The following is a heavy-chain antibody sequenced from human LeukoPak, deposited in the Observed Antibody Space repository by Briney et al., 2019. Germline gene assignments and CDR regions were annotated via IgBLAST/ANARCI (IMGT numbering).Heavy chain of an antibody. CDR2: IYYSGSI. Sequence: SQTLSLTCTVSGGSISSGGYYWSWIRQHPGKGLEWIGYIYYSGSIYYNPSLKSRVTISVDTSKNQFSLKLSSVTAADTAVYYRARGGDGFYDSSGYYYTWGQGTLVTVSS. CDR3: ARGGDGFYDSSGYYYT. CDR1: GGSISSGGYY. V-gene: IGHV4-31*03. D-gene: IGHD3-22*01. J-gene: IGHJ4*02.